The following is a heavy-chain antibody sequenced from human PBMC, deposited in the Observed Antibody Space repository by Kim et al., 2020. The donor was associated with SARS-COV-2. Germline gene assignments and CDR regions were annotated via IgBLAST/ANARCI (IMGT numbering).Heavy chain of an antibody. CDR1: GYTFTNYA. V-gene: IGHV1-3*01. CDR3: ARDLLHSGYDY. Sequence: ASVKVSCKASGYTFTNYAIQWVRQAPGQGLEGMGWINAGNGNIKYSQKFQGRANLTWDTSASTAYMELRALTSEDTAVYYCARDLLHSGYDYWGQGTLVTVSS. CDR2: INAGNGNI. J-gene: IGHJ4*02. D-gene: IGHD5-12*01.